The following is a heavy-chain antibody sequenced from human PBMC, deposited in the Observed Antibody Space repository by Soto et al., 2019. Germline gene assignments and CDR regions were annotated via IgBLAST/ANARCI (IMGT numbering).Heavy chain of an antibody. Sequence: QVQLVQSGAEVKKPGSSVKVSCKASGGTFSSYTISWVRQAPGQGLEWMGRIIPILGIANYAQKFQGRVTITADKSTSTAYMELSSLRSEDTAVYYCARDARYGHCSSTSCYAPYYYYAMDVWGQGTTVTVSS. CDR1: GGTFSSYT. CDR3: ARDARYGHCSSTSCYAPYYYYAMDV. V-gene: IGHV1-69*08. CDR2: IIPILGIA. D-gene: IGHD2-2*01. J-gene: IGHJ6*02.